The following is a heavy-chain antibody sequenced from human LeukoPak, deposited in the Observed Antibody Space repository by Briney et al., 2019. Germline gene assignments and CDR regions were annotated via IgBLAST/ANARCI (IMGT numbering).Heavy chain of an antibody. V-gene: IGHV1-2*06. CDR2: INPNSGGT. D-gene: IGHD6-6*01. CDR1: GYTFTGYY. CDR3: ARDRTAARPTARYYYYYYMDV. Sequence: ASVKVSXKASGYTFTGYYMHWVRRAPGQGLEWMGRINPNSGGTNYAQKFQGRVTMTRDTSISTAYMELSRLRSDDTAVYYCARDRTAARPTARYYYYYYMDVWGKGTTVTVSS. J-gene: IGHJ6*03.